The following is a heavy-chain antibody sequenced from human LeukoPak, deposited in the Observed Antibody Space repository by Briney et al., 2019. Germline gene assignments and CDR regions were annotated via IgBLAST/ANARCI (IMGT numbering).Heavy chain of an antibody. V-gene: IGHV4-39*01. CDR2: IYYSGST. CDR3: ANDCSSTSCYQDAFDI. Sequence: PSGTLSLTCTVSGGSISSSSYYWGWIRQPPGKGLEWIGSIYYSGSTYYNPSLKSRVTISVDTSKNQFSLKLSSVTAADTAVYYCANDCSSTSCYQDAFDIWGQGTMVTVSS. D-gene: IGHD2-2*01. CDR1: GGSISSSSYY. J-gene: IGHJ3*02.